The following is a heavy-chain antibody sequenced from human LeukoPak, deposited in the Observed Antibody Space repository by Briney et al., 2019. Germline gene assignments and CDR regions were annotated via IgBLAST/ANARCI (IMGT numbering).Heavy chain of an antibody. CDR2: INPNSGGT. CDR1: GYTFTGYY. J-gene: IGHJ4*02. CDR3: TRGRNTMIVVVKGALVDY. D-gene: IGHD3-22*01. Sequence: GASVKVSCKASGYTFTGYYMHWVRQAPGQGLGWMGWINPNSGGTNYAQKFQGRVTMTRDTSISTAYMELSRLRSDDTAVYYCTRGRNTMIVVVKGALVDYWGQGTLVTVSS. V-gene: IGHV1-2*02.